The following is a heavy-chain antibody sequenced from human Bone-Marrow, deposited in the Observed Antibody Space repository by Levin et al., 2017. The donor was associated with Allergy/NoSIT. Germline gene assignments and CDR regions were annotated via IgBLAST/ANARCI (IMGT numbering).Heavy chain of an antibody. J-gene: IGHJ6*02. V-gene: IGHV3-15*01. CDR3: SPEGGDCSGGSCCMLPFYYGMDV. CDR1: GFNFTNAW. CDR2: IKSRNDGGTT. D-gene: IGHD2-15*01. Sequence: PGGSLRLSCAASGFNFTNAWMSWVRQAPGKGLEWVGRIKSRNDGGTTDYAAPVKGRFLISKDVSTITLYLQMNSLKTQDTAVYYCSPEGGDCSGGSCCMLPFYYGMDVWGQGTTVTVSS.